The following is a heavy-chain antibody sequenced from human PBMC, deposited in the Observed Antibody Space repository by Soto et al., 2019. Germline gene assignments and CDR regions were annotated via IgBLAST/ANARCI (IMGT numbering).Heavy chain of an antibody. V-gene: IGHV2-26*01. D-gene: IGHD3-3*01. J-gene: IGHJ6*02. CDR3: ARLYYEFRLCYYSGMDV. Sequence: HVTLKASGPVLVKPTENLTLTGTASGFSLSNARMGVSWILQPPGKALQWLAHIFSNYEKSYSTSLKSRLTLSKETFKSQVVLTMTIMDPVDTATYFCARLYYEFRLCYYSGMDVWVQWTTVTVSS. CDR1: GFSLSNARMG. CDR2: IFSNYEK.